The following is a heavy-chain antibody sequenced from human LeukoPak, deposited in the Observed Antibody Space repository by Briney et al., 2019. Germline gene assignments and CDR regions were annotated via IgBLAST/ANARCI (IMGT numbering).Heavy chain of an antibody. J-gene: IGHJ4*02. Sequence: GGSLRLSCAASGFTFSSCAMSWVRQAPGKGLEWVSAISGSGGSTYYADSVKGRFTISRDNSKNTLYLQMNSLRAEDTAVYYCAKASDYYDSSGYNHPFDYWGQGTLVTVSS. V-gene: IGHV3-23*01. CDR1: GFTFSSCA. CDR2: ISGSGGST. D-gene: IGHD3-22*01. CDR3: AKASDYYDSSGYNHPFDY.